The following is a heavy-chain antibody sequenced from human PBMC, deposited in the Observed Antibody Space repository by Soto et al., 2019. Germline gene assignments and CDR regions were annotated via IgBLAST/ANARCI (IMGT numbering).Heavy chain of an antibody. D-gene: IGHD2-2*01. J-gene: IGHJ6*02. V-gene: IGHV1-18*01. CDR3: AGLGCSSPSCYVGLYYYYGMDV. Sequence: QVQLVQSGAEVKKPGASVKVSCKASGYTFTSYGISWVRQAPGQGLEWMGWISAYNGNTNYAQKLQGRVTMTTDTSTSTAYMELRSLSSDDTAVSYCAGLGCSSPSCYVGLYYYYGMDVWGQGTTVTVSS. CDR1: GYTFTSYG. CDR2: ISAYNGNT.